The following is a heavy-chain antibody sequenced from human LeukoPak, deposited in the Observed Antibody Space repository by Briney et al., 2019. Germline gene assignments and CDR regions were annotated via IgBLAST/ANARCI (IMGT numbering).Heavy chain of an antibody. Sequence: PSETLSLTCTVSGGSIRSGGYSWSWIRQHPGKGLEWIGYIAYGGTTLYNPSLKSRVTISVDTSKNQFSLKLSSVTAADTAVYYCARLRGELERLHFDYWGQGTLVTVSS. CDR2: IAYGGTT. J-gene: IGHJ4*02. V-gene: IGHV4-30-4*01. CDR3: ARLRGELERLHFDY. D-gene: IGHD1-1*01. CDR1: GGSIRSGGYS.